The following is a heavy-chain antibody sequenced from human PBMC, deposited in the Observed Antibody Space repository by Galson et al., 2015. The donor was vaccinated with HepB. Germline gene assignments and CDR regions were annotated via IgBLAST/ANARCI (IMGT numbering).Heavy chain of an antibody. CDR1: GFTFSSYG. J-gene: IGHJ5*02. CDR2: ISYDGSNK. Sequence: SLRLSCAASGFTFSSYGMHWVRQAPGKGLEWVAVISYDGSNKYYADSVKGRFTISRDNSKNTLYLQMNSLRAEDTAVYYCAKGPRYILTGYYPTWGQGTLVTVSS. V-gene: IGHV3-30*18. CDR3: AKGPRYILTGYYPT. D-gene: IGHD3-9*01.